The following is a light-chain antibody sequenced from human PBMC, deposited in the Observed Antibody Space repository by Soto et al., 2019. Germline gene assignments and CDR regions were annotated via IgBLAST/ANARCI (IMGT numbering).Light chain of an antibody. CDR1: SSDVGGYNY. V-gene: IGLV2-8*01. CDR3: SSFAGTESVV. Sequence: QSALTQPPSASGSPGQSVTISCTGTSSDVGGYNYVSWYQQHAGKGPKLMIYEVTKRPSGVPDRFSGSKFGNTASLTVSGPQADDEAAYYCSSFAGTESVVFGGGTKVTVL. CDR2: EVT. J-gene: IGLJ2*01.